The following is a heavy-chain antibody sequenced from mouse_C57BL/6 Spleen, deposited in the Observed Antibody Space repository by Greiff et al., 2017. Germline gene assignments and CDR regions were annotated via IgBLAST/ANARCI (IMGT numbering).Heavy chain of an antibody. V-gene: IGHV5-4*01. CDR2: ISDGGSYT. D-gene: IGHD1-1*01. Sequence: EVHLVESGGGLVKPGGSLKLSCAASGFTFSSYAMSWVRQTPEKRLEWVATISDGGSYTYYPDNVKGRFTISRDNAKNHLYLQMSHLKSEDTAMYYCARDRDYGRSYRSYFDYWGQGTTLTVSS. CDR3: ARDRDYGRSYRSYFDY. J-gene: IGHJ2*01. CDR1: GFTFSSYA.